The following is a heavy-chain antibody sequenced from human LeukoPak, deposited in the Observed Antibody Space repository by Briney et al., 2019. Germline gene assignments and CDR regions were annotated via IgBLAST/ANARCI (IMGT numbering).Heavy chain of an antibody. J-gene: IGHJ5*02. CDR3: ARLVVPAADNWFDP. V-gene: IGHV4-4*07. D-gene: IGHD2-2*01. CDR1: GGSISSYY. CDR2: IYTSGCT. Sequence: SETLSLTCTVSGGSISSYYWSWIRQPAGKGLEWIGRIYTSGCTNYNPSLKSRVTMSVDTSKNQFSLKLSSVTAADTAVYYCARLVVPAADNWFDPWGQGTLVTVSS.